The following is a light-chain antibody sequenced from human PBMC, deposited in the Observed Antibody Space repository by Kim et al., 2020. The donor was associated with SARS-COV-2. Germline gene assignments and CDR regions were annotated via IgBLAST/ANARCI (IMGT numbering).Light chain of an antibody. J-gene: IGKJ4*01. CDR1: EDIRNY. CDR2: TAS. CDR3: QQSQRLPLT. Sequence: DIQMTQSPPSLSASLGDRVTITCQATEDIRNYLNWYQQKPGEAPKVLIYTASHLETGVPSRFSGSGFGTDFTFTISSLQTEDFATYFCQQSQRLPLTFGGGTKVDIK. V-gene: IGKV1-33*01.